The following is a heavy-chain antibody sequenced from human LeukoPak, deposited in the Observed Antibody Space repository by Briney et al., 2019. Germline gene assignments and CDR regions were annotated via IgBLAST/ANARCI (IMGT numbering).Heavy chain of an antibody. J-gene: IGHJ4*02. CDR3: ARAISCDFWSGYYHAPGY. CDR2: ISSSGSTI. Sequence: GGSLRLSCAASGFTFSDYYMSWTRQAPGKGLEWVSYISSSGSTIYYADSVKGRFTISRDNAKNSLYLQMNSLRAEDTAVYYCARAISCDFWSGYYHAPGYWGQGTLVTVSS. CDR1: GFTFSDYY. D-gene: IGHD3-3*01. V-gene: IGHV3-11*01.